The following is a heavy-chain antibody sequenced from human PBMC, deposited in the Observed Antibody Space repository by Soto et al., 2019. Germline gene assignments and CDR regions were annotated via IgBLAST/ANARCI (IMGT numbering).Heavy chain of an antibody. CDR1: GGTFSSYA. J-gene: IGHJ6*02. Sequence: QVQLVQSGAEVKKPGSSVKVSCKASGGTFSSYAISWVRQAPGQGLEWMGGIIPIFGTANYAQKFQGRVTITADESTSTAYMERSSLRSEDTAVYYCARHPRQNYYYGMDVWGQGTTGTSSS. CDR3: ARHPRQNYYYGMDV. V-gene: IGHV1-69*12. CDR2: IIPIFGTA.